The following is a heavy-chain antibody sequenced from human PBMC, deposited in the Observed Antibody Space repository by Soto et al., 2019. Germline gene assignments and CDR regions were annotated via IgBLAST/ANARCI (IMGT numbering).Heavy chain of an antibody. D-gene: IGHD3-10*02. J-gene: IGHJ5*02. V-gene: IGHV4-39*01. CDR3: SIHGLFGELFWFDP. CDR2: IYYSGST. CDR1: GGSISSSSYY. Sequence: SETLSLTCTVSGGSISSSSYYWGWIRQPPGKGLEWIRSIYYSGSTYYNPSLKSRVTISVDTSKNQFSLKLSSVTAADTAVYYCSIHGLFGELFWFDPWCQGTLVTVSS.